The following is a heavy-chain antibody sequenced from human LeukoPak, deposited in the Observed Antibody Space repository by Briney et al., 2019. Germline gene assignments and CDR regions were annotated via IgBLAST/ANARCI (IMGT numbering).Heavy chain of an antibody. D-gene: IGHD5-12*01. V-gene: IGHV3-66*01. J-gene: IGHJ4*02. CDR2: IYSGGCT. Sequence: GGSLRLSCAASGFTVSSNFMSWVRQAPGRGLEWVTFIYSGGCTSYTDFVKGRFTISRDTSKNTLYLQVNSLRVEDTAVYYCTRSYSGVLALFDYWGQGTLVTVCS. CDR1: GFTVSSNF. CDR3: TRSYSGVLALFDY.